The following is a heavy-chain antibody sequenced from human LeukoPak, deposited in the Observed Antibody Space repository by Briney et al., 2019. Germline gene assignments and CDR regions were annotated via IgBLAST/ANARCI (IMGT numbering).Heavy chain of an antibody. CDR1: GYTFTSYG. CDR2: ISAYNGNT. J-gene: IGHJ4*02. Sequence: GASVKVSCKASGYTFTSYGISWVRQAPGQGLEWMGWISAYNGNTNYAQKLQGRVTMTTDTSTSTAYMELRSLRSDDTAVYYCARSIVPLAVAGDYFDYWGQGTLVTVSS. V-gene: IGHV1-18*01. D-gene: IGHD6-19*01. CDR3: ARSIVPLAVAGDYFDY.